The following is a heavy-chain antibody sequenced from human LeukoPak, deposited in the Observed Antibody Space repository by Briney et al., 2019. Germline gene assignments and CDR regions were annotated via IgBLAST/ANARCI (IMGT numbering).Heavy chain of an antibody. CDR3: ARDRYCSGGSCYSYYFDY. V-gene: IGHV3-64*01. Sequence: GGSLRLSCAASGFTFSSYAMHWVRQAPGKGLEYVSAISSNGGSTYYANSVKGRFTISRDNSKNTLYLQMGSLKAEDMAVYYCARDRYCSGGSCYSYYFDYWGQGTLVTVSS. CDR1: GFTFSSYA. D-gene: IGHD2-15*01. CDR2: ISSNGGST. J-gene: IGHJ4*02.